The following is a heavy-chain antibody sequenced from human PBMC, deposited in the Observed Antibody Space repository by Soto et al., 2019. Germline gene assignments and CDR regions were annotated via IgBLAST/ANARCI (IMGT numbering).Heavy chain of an antibody. D-gene: IGHD2-15*01. CDR2: IIPILGIA. V-gene: IGHV1-69*08. CDR3: ARDVRSVGYCSGGSCYGIDY. J-gene: IGHJ4*02. Sequence: QVQLVQSGAEVKKPGSSVKVSCKASGGTFSSYTISWVRQAPGQGLEWMGRIIPILGIANYAQKFQGRVTITADKSTSTAYMELSSLSSEDTAVYYCARDVRSVGYCSGGSCYGIDYWGQGTLVTVSS. CDR1: GGTFSSYT.